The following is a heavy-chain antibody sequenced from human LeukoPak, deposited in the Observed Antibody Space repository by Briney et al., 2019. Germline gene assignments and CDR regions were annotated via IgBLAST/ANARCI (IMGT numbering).Heavy chain of an antibody. CDR2: ISYDGSNK. J-gene: IGHJ4*02. D-gene: IGHD1-26*01. CDR3: ARGEADLDY. CDR1: GFTFSSYG. Sequence: GRSLRLSCAASGFTFSSYGMHWVRQAPGKGLEWVAVISYDGSNKYYADSVKGRFTISRDNSKNTLYLQMNSLRAEDTAVYYCARGEADLDYWGQGTLVTVSS. V-gene: IGHV3-30*03.